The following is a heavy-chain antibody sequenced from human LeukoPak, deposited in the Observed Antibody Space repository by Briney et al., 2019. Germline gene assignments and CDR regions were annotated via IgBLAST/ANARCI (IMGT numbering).Heavy chain of an antibody. CDR1: GFTFSSYW. J-gene: IGHJ4*02. V-gene: IGHV3-7*01. CDR2: IKQDGSEK. D-gene: IGHD3-10*01. CDR3: ARGDHSGLWFLCY. Sequence: GGSLRLSCAASGFTFSSYWMCWVRQAPGKGLEWVANIKQDGSEKYYVDSVKGRFTISRDNAKNSLYLQMNSLRAEDTAVYYCARGDHSGLWFLCYWGQGTLVTVSS.